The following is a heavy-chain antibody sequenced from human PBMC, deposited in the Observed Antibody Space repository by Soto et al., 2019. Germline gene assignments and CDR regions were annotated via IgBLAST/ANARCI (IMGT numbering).Heavy chain of an antibody. CDR2: ISAYNGNT. Sequence: GASVKVSCKASGYTFTSYGISWVRQAPGQGLEWMGWISAYNGNTNYAQKLQGRVTMTTDTSTSTAYMELRSLRSDDTAVYYCAREGVTNSGWPHYYYYGMDVWGQGTTVTVSS. CDR1: GYTFTSYG. D-gene: IGHD6-19*01. J-gene: IGHJ6*02. V-gene: IGHV1-18*01. CDR3: AREGVTNSGWPHYYYYGMDV.